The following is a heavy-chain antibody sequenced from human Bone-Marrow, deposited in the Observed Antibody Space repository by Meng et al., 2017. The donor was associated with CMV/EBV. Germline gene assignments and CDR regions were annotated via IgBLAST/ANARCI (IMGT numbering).Heavy chain of an antibody. CDR3: SRGSWDSYDILTGSVAFDI. D-gene: IGHD3-9*01. J-gene: IGHJ3*02. CDR1: GYTFTSYY. V-gene: IGHV1-46*01. CDR2: INPSGGST. Sequence: ASVKVSCKASGYTFTSYYMHWVRQAPGQGLEWMGIINPSGGSTSYAQKFQGRVTMTRDTSTSTVYMELSSLRSEDTAVYYCSRGSWDSYDILTGSVAFDIWGQGTMVTVSS.